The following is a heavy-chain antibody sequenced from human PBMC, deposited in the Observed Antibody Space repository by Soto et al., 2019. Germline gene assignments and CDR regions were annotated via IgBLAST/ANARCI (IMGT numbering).Heavy chain of an antibody. CDR1: GGTFSSYA. V-gene: IGHV1-69*06. CDR2: IIPIFGTA. Sequence: QVQLVQSGAEVKKPGSSVKVSCKASGGTFSSYAISWVRQAPGQGLEWMGGIIPIFGTANYAQKLQGRVTSTADKSRNTAYMGLRSLRSEDTAVYYCARANAARGSGIVVVQAAISLGDSYRYFYLWCRGTLVTVSS. CDR3: ARANAARGSGIVVVQAAISLGDSYRYFYL. D-gene: IGHD2-2*02. J-gene: IGHJ2*01.